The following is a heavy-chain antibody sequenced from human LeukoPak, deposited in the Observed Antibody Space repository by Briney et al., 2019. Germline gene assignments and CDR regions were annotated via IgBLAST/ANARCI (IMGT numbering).Heavy chain of an antibody. CDR1: GFTFINAW. D-gene: IGHD3-10*01. J-gene: IGHJ4*02. V-gene: IGHV3-15*01. Sequence: GGSLRLSCAASGFTFINAWMAWVRQAPGKGLEWVGRIKAKAHGGTIEYAAPVKGRFTISRDDSKNKLYLQMNSLKTEDTAVYYCAKKIGSSLGGFDYWGQGTLVTVSS. CDR2: IKAKAHGGTI. CDR3: AKKIGSSLGGFDY.